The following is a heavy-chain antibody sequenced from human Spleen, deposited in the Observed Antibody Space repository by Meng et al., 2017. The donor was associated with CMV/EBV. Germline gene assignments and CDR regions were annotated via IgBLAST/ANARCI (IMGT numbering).Heavy chain of an antibody. V-gene: IGHV1-69*10. Sequence: SVKVSCKASGGTFSSYAIRWVRQAPGQGLEWMGGIIPILGIANYAQKFRGRVTITADKSTSTAYMELSSLRSEDTAVYYCARERALYDFWSGYLNYWGQGTLVTVSS. D-gene: IGHD3-3*01. CDR3: ARERALYDFWSGYLNY. CDR1: GGTFSSYA. CDR2: IIPILGIA. J-gene: IGHJ4*02.